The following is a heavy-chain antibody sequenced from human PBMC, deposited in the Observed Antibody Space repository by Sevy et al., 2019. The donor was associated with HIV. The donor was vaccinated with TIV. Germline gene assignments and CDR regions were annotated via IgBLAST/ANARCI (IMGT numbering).Heavy chain of an antibody. CDR1: GYTLTSYG. J-gene: IGHJ4*02. CDR2: ISAYNGNT. D-gene: IGHD6-19*01. V-gene: IGHV1-18*01. Sequence: ASVKVSYKASGYTLTSYGISWVRQAPGQGLEWMGWISAYNGNTNYAQKLQGRDTMTIDTSTSTAYMELRSLRSDDTAVYYCARAGGSGWYGGFDYWGQGTLVTVSS. CDR3: ARAGGSGWYGGFDY.